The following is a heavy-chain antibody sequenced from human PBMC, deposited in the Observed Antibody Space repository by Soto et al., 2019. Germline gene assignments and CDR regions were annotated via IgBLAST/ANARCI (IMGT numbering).Heavy chain of an antibody. CDR3: AHNSGFSYYFDY. V-gene: IGHV3-9*01. CDR2: ISWKSGSA. J-gene: IGHJ4*02. CDR1: GFTFDDYG. Sequence: GGSLRLSCAVSGFTFDDYGMHWVRQVAGKGLEWVSGISWKSGSASYADSVKGRFTISRDNAKNCLYLQMNSLRAEDTALYYCAHNSGFSYYFDYWGLGTPVTVSS. D-gene: IGHD5-12*01.